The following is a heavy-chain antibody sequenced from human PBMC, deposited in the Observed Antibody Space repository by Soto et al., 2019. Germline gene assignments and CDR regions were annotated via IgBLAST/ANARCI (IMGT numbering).Heavy chain of an antibody. J-gene: IGHJ6*02. CDR3: ALAIVVVPAAMGSGGMYV. Sequence: QITLKESGPTLVKPTQTLTLTCTFSGFSLSTSGVGVGWIRQPPGKALEWLALIYWDDAKRYSPSLKSRLTIPKDTTNTQVVLTMTYMDPVDTATYYSALAIVVVPAAMGSGGMYVLGQGTTVTAAS. CDR2: IYWDDAK. D-gene: IGHD2-2*01. V-gene: IGHV2-5*02. CDR1: GFSLSTSGVG.